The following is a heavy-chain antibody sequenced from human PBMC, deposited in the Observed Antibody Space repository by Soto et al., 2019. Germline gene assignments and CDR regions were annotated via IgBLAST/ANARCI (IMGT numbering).Heavy chain of an antibody. CDR3: AREMGCSSTSCHDGDNYYYYMDV. Sequence: SETLSLTCIVFGASISSYYWSWIRQPPGKGLEWIGYILYSGSTNYSPSLESRVTMSVDTSKNQVSLKLSSVTAADTAVYYCAREMGCSSTSCHDGDNYYYYMDVWGKGTTVTVSS. V-gene: IGHV4-59*12. CDR2: ILYSGST. J-gene: IGHJ6*03. CDR1: GASISSYY. D-gene: IGHD2-2*01.